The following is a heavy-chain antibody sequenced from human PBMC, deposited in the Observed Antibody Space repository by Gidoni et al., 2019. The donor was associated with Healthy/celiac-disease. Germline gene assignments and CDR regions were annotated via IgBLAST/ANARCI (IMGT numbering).Heavy chain of an antibody. CDR1: GFTFSSYS. CDR2: ISSSSSYI. CDR3: ARDELYSSTHGGFDP. Sequence: EVQLVESGGGLVKPGGSLRLSCAASGFTFSSYSMNWVRQAPGKGLEWVSSISSSSSYIYYADSVKGRFTISRDNAKNSLYLQMNSLRAEDTAVYYCARDELYSSTHGGFDPWGQGTLVTVSS. D-gene: IGHD6-19*01. J-gene: IGHJ5*02. V-gene: IGHV3-21*01.